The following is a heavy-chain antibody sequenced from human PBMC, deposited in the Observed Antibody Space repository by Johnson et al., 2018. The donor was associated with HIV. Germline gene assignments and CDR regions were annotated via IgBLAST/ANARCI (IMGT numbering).Heavy chain of an antibody. CDR1: GFTFSNYA. D-gene: IGHD3-10*01. CDR3: SRDRVLGGILHGVAFDI. J-gene: IGHJ3*02. Sequence: VHLVESGGGVVQPETSLRLSCAASGFTFSNYAMHWVRQAPVKGLEWVANIKQDDSEKYYVDSVKDRFTISRDNAKKTLYLQMNSLRAEDTAVYYCSRDRVLGGILHGVAFDIWGQGTTVTVSS. CDR2: IKQDDSEK. V-gene: IGHV3-7*01.